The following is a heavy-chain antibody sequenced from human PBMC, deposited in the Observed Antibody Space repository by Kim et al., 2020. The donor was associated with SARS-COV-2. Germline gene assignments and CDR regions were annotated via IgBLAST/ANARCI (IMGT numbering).Heavy chain of an antibody. J-gene: IGHJ3*02. CDR1: GFTFSSYS. V-gene: IGHV3-21*01. Sequence: GGSLRLSCAASGFTFSSYSMNWVRQAPGKGLEWVSSISSSSSYIYYADSVKGRFTISRDNAKNSLYLQMNSLRAEDTAVYYCARVSSRTYYDILTGYAFDIWGQGTMVTVSS. CDR3: ARVSSRTYYDILTGYAFDI. D-gene: IGHD3-9*01. CDR2: ISSSSSYI.